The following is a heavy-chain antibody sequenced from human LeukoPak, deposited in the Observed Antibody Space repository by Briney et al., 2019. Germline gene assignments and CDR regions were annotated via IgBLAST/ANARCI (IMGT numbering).Heavy chain of an antibody. Sequence: GGSLRLSCAASGFTFSSYTMSWVRQAPGKGLEWVSTITTSDGNTYYADSVKGRLTVSRDNSKNTLFLQMNSLRAEDTAVYYCAKDGGLWVSAHWGDSWGRGTLVTVSS. CDR1: GFTFSSYT. CDR3: AKDGGLWVSAHWGDS. CDR2: ITTSDGNT. D-gene: IGHD7-27*01. J-gene: IGHJ4*02. V-gene: IGHV3-23*01.